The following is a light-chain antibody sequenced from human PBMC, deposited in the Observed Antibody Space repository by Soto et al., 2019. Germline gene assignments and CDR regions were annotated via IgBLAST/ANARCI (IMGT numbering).Light chain of an antibody. CDR2: SND. CDR3: ATWDDSLNVV. J-gene: IGLJ2*01. V-gene: IGLV1-44*01. Sequence: QSVLTQSPSASGTPGQRVSFSCSGSTSNIGTNTVSWYQHVPGTAPKLLIYSNDQRPSAVPGRFSGSKSGTSASLAISGLLSEDEADYYCATWDDSLNVVFGGGTKVTVL. CDR1: TSNIGTNT.